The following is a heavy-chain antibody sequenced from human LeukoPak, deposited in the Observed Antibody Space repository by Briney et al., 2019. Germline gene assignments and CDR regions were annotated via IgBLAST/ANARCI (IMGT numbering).Heavy chain of an antibody. J-gene: IGHJ4*02. V-gene: IGHV3-33*01. CDR2: IWYDGSNK. Sequence: TGGSLRLSCAASGFTFSSYGMHWVRQAPGKGLEWVAIIWYDGSNKYYADSVKGRFTISRDNSKNTVDLQMNSLRAEDTAVYYCARDYCSSISCQDYWGQGTLATVSS. D-gene: IGHD2-2*01. CDR3: ARDYCSSISCQDY. CDR1: GFTFSSYG.